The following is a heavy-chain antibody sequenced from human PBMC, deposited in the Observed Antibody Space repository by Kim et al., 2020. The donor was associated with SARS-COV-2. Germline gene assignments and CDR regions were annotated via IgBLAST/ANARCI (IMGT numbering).Heavy chain of an antibody. CDR3: ARAVNGDSFFDS. Sequence: NYYADTVKARFTMSRDDSKNAVSLEMTSLTLEDTAIYSCARAVNGDSFFDSWGQGALVAVSS. D-gene: IGHD4-17*01. V-gene: IGHV3-30*03. J-gene: IGHJ4*02. CDR2: N.